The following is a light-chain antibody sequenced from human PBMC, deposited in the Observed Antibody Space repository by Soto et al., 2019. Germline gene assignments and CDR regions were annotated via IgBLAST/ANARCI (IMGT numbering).Light chain of an antibody. CDR1: QSVGGD. Sequence: EIVMTQSPGTLSVSPGERATLSCRASQSVGGDLAWYRQKPGQAPRLLIYGPSTRATGIPARFSGRGSGTEFNLSISSRQSEDFAVYYCQKYNNWTTFGPGTKVDIK. CDR2: GPS. V-gene: IGKV3-15*01. J-gene: IGKJ3*01. CDR3: QKYNNWTT.